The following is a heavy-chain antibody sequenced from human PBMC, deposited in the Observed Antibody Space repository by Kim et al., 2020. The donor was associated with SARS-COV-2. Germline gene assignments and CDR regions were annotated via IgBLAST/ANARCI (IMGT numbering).Heavy chain of an antibody. D-gene: IGHD3-22*01. Sequence: GGSLRLSCAASGFTFSSYAMHWVRQAPGKGLEWVAVISYDGSNKYYADSVKGRFTISRDNSKNTLYLQMNSLRAEDTAVYYCAREARGSSGYYSSQLYYYYYGMDVWGQGTTVTVSS. J-gene: IGHJ6*02. CDR3: AREARGSSGYYSSQLYYYYYGMDV. CDR2: ISYDGSNK. CDR1: GFTFSSYA. V-gene: IGHV3-30*04.